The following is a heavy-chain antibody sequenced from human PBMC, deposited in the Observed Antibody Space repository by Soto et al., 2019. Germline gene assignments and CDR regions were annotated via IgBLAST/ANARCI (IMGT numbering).Heavy chain of an antibody. CDR1: GGTFSSYT. J-gene: IGHJ4*02. CDR3: ARDLYSRSSEADY. Sequence: QVQLVQSGAEVKKPGSSVKVSCKASGGTFSSYTISWVRQAPGQGLEWMGRIIPILGIANYAQKFQGRVTITAYKSTSTAYMELSSLRSEDTAVYYCARDLYSRSSEADYWGQGTLVTVSS. CDR2: IIPILGIA. V-gene: IGHV1-69*08. D-gene: IGHD6-6*01.